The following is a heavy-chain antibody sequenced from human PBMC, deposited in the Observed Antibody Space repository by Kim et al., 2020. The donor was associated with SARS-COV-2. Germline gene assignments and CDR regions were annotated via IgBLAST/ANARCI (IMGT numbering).Heavy chain of an antibody. J-gene: IGHJ4*02. CDR1: EYTFNNYW. CDR2: IYPGDSDT. V-gene: IGHV5-51*01. CDR3: VRAPSGTFSPYYFDY. D-gene: IGHD1-26*01. Sequence: GESLKISCKASEYTFNNYWIGWVRQMPGKGLQWLGIIYPGDSDTKYNPSVQGQVTISADWSLTTAYLQWSSLKASDTAIYYCVRAPSGTFSPYYFDYWGQGTLVTVSS.